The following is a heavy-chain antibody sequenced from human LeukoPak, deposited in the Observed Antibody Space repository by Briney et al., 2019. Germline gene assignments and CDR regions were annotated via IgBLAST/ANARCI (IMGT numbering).Heavy chain of an antibody. CDR3: AKAIELYYYGSGGASTFDP. Sequence: GGSLRLSCAASGFTFSSYAMSWVRQAPGKGLEWVSAISGSGGSTYYADSVKGRFTISRDNSKNTLYLQMNSLRAEDTAVYYCAKAIELYYYGSGGASTFDPWGRGTLVTVSS. V-gene: IGHV3-23*01. J-gene: IGHJ5*02. CDR2: ISGSGGST. CDR1: GFTFSSYA. D-gene: IGHD3-10*01.